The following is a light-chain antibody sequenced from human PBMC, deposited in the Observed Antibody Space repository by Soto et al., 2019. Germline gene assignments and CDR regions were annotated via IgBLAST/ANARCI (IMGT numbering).Light chain of an antibody. Sequence: QSALTQPASVSGSPGQSITISCTGTSSDVGGYNYVSWYQQHPGKDPKLMIYDVSTRPSGVSNRFSGSKSSNTASLTISGLQAEDEADNYCSSYTSSSTPRVFGGGTKLTVL. CDR3: SSYTSSSTPRV. J-gene: IGLJ2*01. V-gene: IGLV2-14*01. CDR2: DVS. CDR1: SSDVGGYNY.